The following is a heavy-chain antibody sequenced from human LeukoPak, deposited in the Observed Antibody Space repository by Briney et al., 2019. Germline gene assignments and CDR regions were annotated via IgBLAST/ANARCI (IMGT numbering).Heavy chain of an antibody. CDR2: MYYSGST. J-gene: IGHJ3*02. CDR1: GGSIRSYF. D-gene: IGHD3-10*01. Sequence: SETLSLTCTVSGGSIRSYFWSWIRQPPGKRLEWIGYMYYSGSTNYNPSLKSRVTMSVDTSRNQFSLKLSSVTAADTAVYYCAGDRGRWPHYAFDIWGHGTMVTVSS. V-gene: IGHV4-59*12. CDR3: AGDRGRWPHYAFDI.